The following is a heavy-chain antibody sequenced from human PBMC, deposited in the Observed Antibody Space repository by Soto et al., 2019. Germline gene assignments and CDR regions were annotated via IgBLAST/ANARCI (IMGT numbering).Heavy chain of an antibody. CDR1: GFTFSSYS. D-gene: IGHD6-13*01. CDR2: ISSSSSYI. Sequence: EVQLVESGGGLVKPGGSLRLSCAASGFTFSSYSMNWVRQAPGKGLEWVSSISSSSSYIYYADSVKGRFTISRDNAKNSLYLQMNSLRAEDTAVYYCARVPYSSIWYQGDAFDIWGQGTMVTVSS. CDR3: ARVPYSSIWYQGDAFDI. J-gene: IGHJ3*02. V-gene: IGHV3-21*01.